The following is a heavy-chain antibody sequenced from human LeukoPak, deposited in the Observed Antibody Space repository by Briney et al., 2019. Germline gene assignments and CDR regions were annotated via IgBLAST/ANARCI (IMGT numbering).Heavy chain of an antibody. D-gene: IGHD2/OR15-2a*01. CDR1: GFTFSSYA. CDR3: ARGRASSRPRGGGYYYFDY. V-gene: IGHV4-34*01. CDR2: INHSGST. Sequence: GSLRLSCAASGFTFSSYAMSWIRQPPGKGLEWIGEINHSGSTNYNPSLKSRVTISVDTSKNQFSLKLSSVTAADTAVYYCARGRASSRPRGGGYYYFDYWGQGTLVTVSS. J-gene: IGHJ4*02.